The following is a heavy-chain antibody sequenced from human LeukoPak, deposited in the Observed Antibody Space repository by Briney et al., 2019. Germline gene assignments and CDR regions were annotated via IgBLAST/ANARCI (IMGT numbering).Heavy chain of an antibody. CDR3: ALSTDYGGDDY. V-gene: IGHV3-30*03. CDR2: ISYDGSNK. CDR1: GFTFSSYG. J-gene: IGHJ4*02. Sequence: QVQLVESGGGVVQPGRSLRLSCAASGFTFSSYGMHWVRQAPGKGLEGVAVISYDGSNKYYADSVKGRFTISRDNSKNTLYLQMNSLRAEDTAVYYCALSTDYGGDDYWGQGTLVTVSS. D-gene: IGHD4-23*01.